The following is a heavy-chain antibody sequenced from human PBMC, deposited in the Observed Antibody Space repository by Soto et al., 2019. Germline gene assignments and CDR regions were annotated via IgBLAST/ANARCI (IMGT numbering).Heavy chain of an antibody. V-gene: IGHV4-59*01. J-gene: IGHJ6*03. Sequence: SETLSLTCTVSGGSISSYYWSWIRQPPGKGLEWIGYIYYSGSTNYNPSLKSRVTISVDTSKNQFSLKLSSVTAADTAVYYCATSIGRFLEWPGHHYYYIDVWGKGTTVTGSS. D-gene: IGHD3-3*01. CDR1: GGSISSYY. CDR3: ATSIGRFLEWPGHHYYYIDV. CDR2: IYYSGST.